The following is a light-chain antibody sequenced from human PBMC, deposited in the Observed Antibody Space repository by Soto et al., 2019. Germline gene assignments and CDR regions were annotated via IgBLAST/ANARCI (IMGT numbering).Light chain of an antibody. CDR3: HQFSRYTT. CDR2: YAP. CDR1: QGISDA. J-gene: IGKJ5*01. Sequence: AIQLTQSPSSLSASVGDRVTIACRASQGISDALAWYQPKPGKAPKLLIFYAPSLKSGFPSRFRGSGSRTDFTLTLSWQKPEYCATDYCHQFSRYTTSGQGTRLEIK. V-gene: IGKV1-13*02.